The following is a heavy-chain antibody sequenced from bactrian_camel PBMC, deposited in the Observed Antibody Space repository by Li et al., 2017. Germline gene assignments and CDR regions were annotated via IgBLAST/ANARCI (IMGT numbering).Heavy chain of an antibody. V-gene: IGHV3S53*01. D-gene: IGHD2*01. CDR1: GYTYSSYC. J-gene: IGHJ4*01. Sequence: HVQLVESGGGSVQAGGSLRLSCAASGYTYSSYCMGWFRQAPGKEREAVGSVSVDGSSSFGLSVKGRFTISRDVAKNTVFLQMNGLKPGDTGMYYCAADPNSGGYCYTPAYEWNYWGQGTQVTVS. CDR2: VSVDGSS. CDR3: AADPNSGGYCYTPAYEWNY.